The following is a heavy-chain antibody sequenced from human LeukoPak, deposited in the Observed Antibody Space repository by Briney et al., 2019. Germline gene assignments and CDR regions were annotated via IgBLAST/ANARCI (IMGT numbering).Heavy chain of an antibody. J-gene: IGHJ2*01. Sequence: APVRPSCKAVGYTYTHHGITWVRRAARQRLEWMGWISANNGDAIYAQNVQGRVTLTTDSSTSTTYMELRSMRSDDTAVYFCARDPSNTSGWFQYFNLWGRGTLVTVSS. CDR1: GYTYTHHG. D-gene: IGHD6-19*01. CDR2: ISANNGDA. V-gene: IGHV1-18*01. CDR3: ARDPSNTSGWFQYFNL.